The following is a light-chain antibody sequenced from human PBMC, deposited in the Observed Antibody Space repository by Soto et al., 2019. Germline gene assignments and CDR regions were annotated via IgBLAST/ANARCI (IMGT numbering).Light chain of an antibody. CDR2: DVT. CDR3: SSYTTSSSYG. V-gene: IGLV2-14*01. CDR1: SSDVGGYFY. J-gene: IGLJ1*01. Sequence: QSALTQPTSVSGSPGQSITISCPGTSSDVGGYFYVSWYQQHPGKAPKLMIYDVTSRPSGVSYRFSGSKSVNTAFLTISGLQAEDEADYYCSSYTTSSSYGFGTGTKVTVL.